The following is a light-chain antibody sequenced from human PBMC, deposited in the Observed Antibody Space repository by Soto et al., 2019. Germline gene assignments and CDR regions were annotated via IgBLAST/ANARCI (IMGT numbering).Light chain of an antibody. J-gene: IGKJ1*01. CDR3: QQNDSRPPT. V-gene: IGKV1-39*01. CDR1: QSISNH. CDR2: AAS. Sequence: EIQLTQSPSSLSASVEDRVTITCRASQSISNHLNWYQQKPGKAPTLLIFAASSMQSGIPARFSGSRSGPDFTLTISSLQPEDFATYYCQQNDSRPPTFGHGTKVDIK.